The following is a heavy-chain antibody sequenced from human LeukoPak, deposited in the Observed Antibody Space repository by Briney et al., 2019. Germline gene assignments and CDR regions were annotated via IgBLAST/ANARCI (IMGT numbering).Heavy chain of an antibody. CDR3: ARDCVVAAIPYDWFVP. J-gene: IGHJ5*02. CDR2: IYYSGST. Sequence: ASETLSLTCTVSGGSISSSSYYWGWIRQPPGKGLEWIGSIYYSGSTYYNPSLKSRVTISVDTSKNQFSLKLSSVTAADTAVYYCARDCVVAAIPYDWFVPWGQGNLVTVSS. D-gene: IGHD2-21*02. V-gene: IGHV4-39*02. CDR1: GGSISSSSYY.